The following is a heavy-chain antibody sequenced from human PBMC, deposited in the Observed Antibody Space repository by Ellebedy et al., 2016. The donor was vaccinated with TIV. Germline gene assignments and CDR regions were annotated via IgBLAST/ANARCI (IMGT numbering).Heavy chain of an antibody. J-gene: IGHJ3*02. CDR1: GYSFTSYW. CDR3: ARRNDAFDM. D-gene: IGHD1-14*01. V-gene: IGHV5-10-1*01. Sequence: GESLKISCKGFGYSFTSYWISWVRQMPGKGLELMGRIDPSDSYTKYSPSFQGHVTISADKSISTAYLEWSSLKASDTAMYYCARRNDAFDMWGQGTMVTVSS. CDR2: IDPSDSYT.